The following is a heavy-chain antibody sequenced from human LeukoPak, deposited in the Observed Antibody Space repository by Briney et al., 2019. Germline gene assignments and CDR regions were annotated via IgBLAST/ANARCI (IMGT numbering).Heavy chain of an antibody. D-gene: IGHD6-13*01. CDR2: INYSGST. CDR1: GGSISSYY. J-gene: IGHJ5*02. CDR3: ARGSESSTLNWFDP. V-gene: IGHV4-59*01. Sequence: PSETLSLTCSVSGGSISSYYWSWIRQPPGKGLEWMGYINYSGSTNYNPSLKSRIGRSVGTSKNQFSLKVPYVTGAGAGVYYCARGSESSTLNWFDPWGQGTLVTVSS.